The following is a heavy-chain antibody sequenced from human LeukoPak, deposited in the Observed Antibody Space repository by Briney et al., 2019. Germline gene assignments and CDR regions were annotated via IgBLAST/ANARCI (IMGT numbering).Heavy chain of an antibody. V-gene: IGHV4-4*09. CDR2: IFTSGST. CDR3: ARCFFDRANWNYYYYYMDV. CDR1: GGSISSCY. D-gene: IGHD1-1*01. J-gene: IGHJ6*03. Sequence: SETLSLTCTVSGGSISSCYWCGSRQPPPEGGERSGDIFTSGSTNYTPSDQSLVTISVDTSNNQFSQKLSTVTAANTAVYSCARCFFDRANWNYYYYYMDVWGKGTPVTVSS.